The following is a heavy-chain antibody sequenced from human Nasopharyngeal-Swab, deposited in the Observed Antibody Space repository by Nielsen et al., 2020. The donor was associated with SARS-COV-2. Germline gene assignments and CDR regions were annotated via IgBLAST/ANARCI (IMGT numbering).Heavy chain of an antibody. J-gene: IGHJ3*02. CDR2: ISSSSSYI. Sequence: GESLKISCAASGFTFSSYSMNWVRQAPGKGLEWVSSISSSSSYIYYADSVKGRFTISRDNAKNSLYLQMNSLRAEDTAVYYCARDGRELDAFDIWGQGTMVTASS. V-gene: IGHV3-21*01. D-gene: IGHD1-26*01. CDR1: GFTFSSYS. CDR3: ARDGRELDAFDI.